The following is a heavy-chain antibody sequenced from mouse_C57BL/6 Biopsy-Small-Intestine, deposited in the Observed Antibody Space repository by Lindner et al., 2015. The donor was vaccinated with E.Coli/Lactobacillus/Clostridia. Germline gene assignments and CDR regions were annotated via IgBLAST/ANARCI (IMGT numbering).Heavy chain of an antibody. CDR2: IYPGGGYT. J-gene: IGHJ2*01. D-gene: IGHD1-1*01. CDR1: GYTFTNYW. V-gene: IGHV1-63*01. Sequence: VQLQESGAELVRPGTSVKMSCKASGYTFTNYWIGWAKQRPGHGLEWIGDIYPGGGYTNYNEKFKGKATLTADKSSSTAYMQLSSLTYEDSAVYYCARDYYGNSFDYWGQGTTLTVSS. CDR3: ARDYYGNSFDY.